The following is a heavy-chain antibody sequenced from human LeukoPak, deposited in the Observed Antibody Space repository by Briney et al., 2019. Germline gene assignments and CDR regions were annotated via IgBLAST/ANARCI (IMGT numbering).Heavy chain of an antibody. CDR3: ARSIVPDGTSPFDY. V-gene: IGHV3-7*01. CDR2: IKQDGSEK. Sequence: GGSLRLSCAASGFTFSSYWMSWVRQAPGKGLEWVANIKQDGSEKYYVDSVKGRITISRDNAKNSLYLQMNSLRAEDTAVYYCARSIVPDGTSPFDYWGQGTLVTVSS. J-gene: IGHJ4*02. D-gene: IGHD6-13*01. CDR1: GFTFSSYW.